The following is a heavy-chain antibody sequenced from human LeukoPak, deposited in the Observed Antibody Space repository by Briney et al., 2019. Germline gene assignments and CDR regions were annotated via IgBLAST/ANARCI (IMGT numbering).Heavy chain of an antibody. CDR2: ISHSGST. CDR3: ARGSRMRLLWFGEATYYFDY. J-gene: IGHJ4*02. V-gene: IGHV4-34*01. D-gene: IGHD3-10*01. CDR1: GGSFSGYY. Sequence: SETLSLTCAVYGGSFSGYYWSWIRQPPGKGLEWIGEISHSGSTKYNPSLKSRVTISVDTSKNQFSLKLSSVTAADTAVYYCARGSRMRLLWFGEATYYFDYWGQGTLVTVSS.